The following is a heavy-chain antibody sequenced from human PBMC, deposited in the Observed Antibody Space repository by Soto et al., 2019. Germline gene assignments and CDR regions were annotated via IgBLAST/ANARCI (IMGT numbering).Heavy chain of an antibody. CDR1: GGSFSGYY. Sequence: SETLSLTCAVYGGSFSGYYWSWIRQPPGKGLEWIGEINHSGSTNYNPSLKSRVTISVDTSKNQFSLKLSSVTAADTAVYYCARSIAARLDFDYWGQGTLVTVSS. J-gene: IGHJ4*02. CDR2: INHSGST. V-gene: IGHV4-34*01. CDR3: ARSIAARLDFDY. D-gene: IGHD6-6*01.